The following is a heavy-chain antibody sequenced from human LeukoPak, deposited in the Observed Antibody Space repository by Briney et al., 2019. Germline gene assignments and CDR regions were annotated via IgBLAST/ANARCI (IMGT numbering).Heavy chain of an antibody. V-gene: IGHV3-7*05. CDR1: GFTLSSYW. J-gene: IGHJ5*02. Sequence: GGSLRLSCAASGFTLSSYWMAWVRQAPGKGLEWVANIKQDGTEKYYVDSVKGRFTISRDNAENSLYLQMNSPRAEDTALYYCARGFRGANWFDPWGQGTLVTVSS. CDR3: ARGFRGANWFDP. CDR2: IKQDGTEK. D-gene: IGHD3-10*01.